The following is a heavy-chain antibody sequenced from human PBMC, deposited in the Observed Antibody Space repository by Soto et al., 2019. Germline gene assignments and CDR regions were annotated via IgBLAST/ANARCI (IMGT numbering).Heavy chain of an antibody. Sequence: SVKVSCKASGGTFSSYAIGWVRQAPGQGLEWMGGIIPIFGTANYAQKFQGRVTITADESTSTAYMELSSLRSEDTAVYYCARAPGIAAAMVYYYYGMDVWGQGTTVTVSS. J-gene: IGHJ6*02. V-gene: IGHV1-69*13. CDR2: IIPIFGTA. CDR1: GGTFSSYA. CDR3: ARAPGIAAAMVYYYYGMDV. D-gene: IGHD6-13*01.